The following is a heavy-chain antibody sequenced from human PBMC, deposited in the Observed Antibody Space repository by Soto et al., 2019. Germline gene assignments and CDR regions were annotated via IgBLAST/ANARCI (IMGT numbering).Heavy chain of an antibody. Sequence: QVQLVQSGAEVKKPGASVKVSCKASGYIFINYYIHWVRQAPGQGLEWMAIINPNGGSTNYAQKFQCRVIVTSDTSTSTGSMELNSLGSDDTAVYFCARSLRQGDFWGQGTLVTVSS. CDR3: ARSLRQGDF. J-gene: IGHJ4*02. CDR1: GYIFINYY. D-gene: IGHD2-21*01. CDR2: INPNGGST. V-gene: IGHV1-46*01.